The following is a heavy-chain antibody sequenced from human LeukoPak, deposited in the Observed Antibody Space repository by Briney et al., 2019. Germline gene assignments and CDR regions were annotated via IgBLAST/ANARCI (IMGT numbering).Heavy chain of an antibody. CDR3: ARDRPGYYDSSGYSSAFDI. CDR2: VYYTGST. J-gene: IGHJ3*02. CDR1: GGSTSSGDYY. Sequence: SETLSLTCTVSGGSTSSGDYYWSWIRQPPGKGLEWIGYVYYTGSTSYNPSLKSRLSISVDTSKNQFSLTLSSVTAADTAVYYCARDRPGYYDSSGYSSAFDIWGQGTTVTVSS. V-gene: IGHV4-30-4*01. D-gene: IGHD3-22*01.